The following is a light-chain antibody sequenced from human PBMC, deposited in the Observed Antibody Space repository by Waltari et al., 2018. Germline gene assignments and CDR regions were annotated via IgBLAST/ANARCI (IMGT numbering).Light chain of an antibody. CDR2: EVS. CDR1: SSDVGGYNY. CDR3: SSYISSDTLEL. J-gene: IGLJ2*01. Sequence: QSALTQPASVSGSPGQSITISCTGTSSDVGGYNYVSWYQQHPGKAPKLMIYEVSNRPSGVSKRFAGSKSGNTASLTISGLQAEDEAHYYCSSYISSDTLELFGGGTSLTV. V-gene: IGLV2-14*01.